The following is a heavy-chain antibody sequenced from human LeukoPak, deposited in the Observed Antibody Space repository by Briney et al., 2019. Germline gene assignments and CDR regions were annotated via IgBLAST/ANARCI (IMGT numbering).Heavy chain of an antibody. J-gene: IGHJ4*02. CDR2: ISYDGSNK. CDR3: ARGYGDYVGYYFDY. D-gene: IGHD4-17*01. V-gene: IGHV3-30-3*01. Sequence: GGSLRLSCAASGFTFSSYAMHWVRQAPGKGLEWVAVISYDGSNKYYADSVKGRFTISRDNSKNTLYLQMNSLRAEDTAVYYCARGYGDYVGYYFDYWGQGTLVTVSA. CDR1: GFTFSSYA.